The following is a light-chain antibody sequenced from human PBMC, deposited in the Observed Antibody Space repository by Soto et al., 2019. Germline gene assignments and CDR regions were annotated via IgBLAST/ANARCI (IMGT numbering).Light chain of an antibody. Sequence: EIVLTQSPATLSLSPGERATLSCRASQSVTTYLAWYQQKPGQAPRLLIYDASNRATGIPDRFSGSGSGTEFTLTITSLQSEDFAVYYCHQYNGWPRTFGQGTKV. CDR3: HQYNGWPRT. J-gene: IGKJ1*01. CDR2: DAS. V-gene: IGKV3-11*01. CDR1: QSVTTY.